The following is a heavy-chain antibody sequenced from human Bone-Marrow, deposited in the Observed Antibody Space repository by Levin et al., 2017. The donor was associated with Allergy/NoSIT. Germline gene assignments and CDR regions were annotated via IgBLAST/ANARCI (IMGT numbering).Heavy chain of an antibody. CDR1: GFSFNTYA. V-gene: IGHV3-23*01. CDR3: ANRDLAHWYFDL. Sequence: GESLKISCAASGFSFNTYAMGWVRQVPGKGPEWVSAISVGGGSTFYADSVKGRFTISSDNSKNTLYLQMNSLRAEDTAVYYCANRDLAHWYFDLWGRGTLVGVSS. J-gene: IGHJ2*01. CDR2: ISVGGGST.